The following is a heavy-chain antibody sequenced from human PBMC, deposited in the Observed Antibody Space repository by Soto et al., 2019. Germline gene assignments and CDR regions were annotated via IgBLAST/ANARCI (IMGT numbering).Heavy chain of an antibody. V-gene: IGHV4-30-2*01. CDR2: ISHSGST. D-gene: IGHD6-19*01. CDR1: GGSTSSGGYS. CDR3: ARGGLLPDY. Sequence: QLQLQESGSGLVKPSQTLSLTCAVSGGSTSSGGYSWSWLRQPPGKGLEWIGYISHSGSTYYNPSPQXRXTXSVDTSKSQFSLRLSSVTAADTAVYYCARGGLLPDYWGQGTLVTVSS. J-gene: IGHJ4*02.